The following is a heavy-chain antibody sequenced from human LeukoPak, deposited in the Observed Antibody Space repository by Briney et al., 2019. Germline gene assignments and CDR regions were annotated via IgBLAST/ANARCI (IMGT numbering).Heavy chain of an antibody. CDR1: GFTFSSYS. CDR2: ISSSSSTI. D-gene: IGHD6-13*01. Sequence: GGSLRLSCAASGFTFSSYSMNWVRQAPGKGLEWVSYISSSSSTIYYADSVKGRFTISRDNAKNSLYLQMSSLRAEDTAVYYCARDPSSYSGSWYPLWGQGTLVTVSS. V-gene: IGHV3-48*01. CDR3: ARDPSSYSGSWYPL. J-gene: IGHJ4*02.